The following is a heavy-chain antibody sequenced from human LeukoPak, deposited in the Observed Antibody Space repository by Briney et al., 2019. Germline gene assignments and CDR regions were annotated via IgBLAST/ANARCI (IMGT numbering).Heavy chain of an antibody. V-gene: IGHV1-18*01. D-gene: IGHD3-22*01. CDR2: ISAYNGHT. CDR1: GYTFTNYG. CDR3: ATQLGYYDSSGYDFDY. Sequence: SXXVSCKASGYTFTNYGITWVRQAPGQGLEWMGWISAYNGHTNYAQKFQGRVTMTTDTSTSTAYMELRSLISDDTALYYCATQLGYYDSSGYDFDYWGQGTLVTVSS. J-gene: IGHJ4*02.